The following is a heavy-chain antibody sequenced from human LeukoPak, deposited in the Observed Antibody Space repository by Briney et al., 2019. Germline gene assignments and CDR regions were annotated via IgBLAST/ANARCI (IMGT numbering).Heavy chain of an antibody. Sequence: ASVKVSCKASGYTFTGYYVHWVRQAPGQGLAWLGWINPNSGGTNYAQKFQGRVTMTRDTSISTAYMELSRLRSDDTAVYYCARDSSHYGSGSYYNTYYFDYWGQGTLVTVSS. J-gene: IGHJ4*02. V-gene: IGHV1-2*02. CDR2: INPNSGGT. D-gene: IGHD3-10*01. CDR3: ARDSSHYGSGSYYNTYYFDY. CDR1: GYTFTGYY.